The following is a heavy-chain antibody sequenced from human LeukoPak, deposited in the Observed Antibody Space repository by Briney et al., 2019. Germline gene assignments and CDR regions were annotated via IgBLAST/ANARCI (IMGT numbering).Heavy chain of an antibody. CDR1: GFTFSRYN. CDR3: ALLIVDQGCFDY. J-gene: IGHJ4*01. CDR2: IRSSSSNI. V-gene: IGHV3-21*01. D-gene: IGHD3-16*01. Sequence: KPGGSLRLSCAASGFTFSRYNINWVRQAPGKGLEWVSYIRSSSSNIYYADSVKGRFTISRDNAKNSLYLQMNSLRTEDTAVYCCALLIVDQGCFDYWGQGTLVTVSS.